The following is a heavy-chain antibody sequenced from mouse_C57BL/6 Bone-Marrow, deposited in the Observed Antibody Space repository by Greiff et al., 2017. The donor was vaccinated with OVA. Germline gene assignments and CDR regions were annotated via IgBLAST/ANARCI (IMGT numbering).Heavy chain of an antibody. CDR2: IYPGSGST. J-gene: IGHJ3*01. D-gene: IGHD2-4*01. CDR1: GYTFTSYW. V-gene: IGHV1-55*01. Sequence: QVQLQQPGAELVKPGASVKMSCKASGYTFTSYWITWVKQRPGQGLEWIGDIYPGSGSTNYNEKFKSKATLTVDTSSSTAYMQLSSLTSEDSAVYYCAQGDYDGTWFAYWGQGTLVTVSA. CDR3: AQGDYDGTWFAY.